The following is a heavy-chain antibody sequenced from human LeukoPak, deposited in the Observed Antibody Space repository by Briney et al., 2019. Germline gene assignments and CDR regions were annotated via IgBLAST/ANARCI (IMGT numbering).Heavy chain of an antibody. CDR1: GSTFSHAW. D-gene: IGHD3-22*01. CDR2: IVSNTEGGTR. J-gene: IGHJ4*02. CDR3: ITGIRSGYYVY. V-gene: IGHV3-15*04. Sequence: GGSLRLSCAASGSTFSHAWMSWVRQAPGKGLEWIGRIVSNTEGGTRDYAAPVKGRFTISRDDSKNTLYLQMNSLKTEDTAVYHCITGIRSGYYVYRGQGTLVTVSS.